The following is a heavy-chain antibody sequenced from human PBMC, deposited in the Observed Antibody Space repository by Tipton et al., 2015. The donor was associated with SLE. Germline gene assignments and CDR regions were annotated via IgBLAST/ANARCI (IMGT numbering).Heavy chain of an antibody. CDR3: ARHRSLFGYDY. J-gene: IGHJ4*02. D-gene: IGHD3-3*01. V-gene: IGHV3-74*01. CDR1: GFTFSRNW. CDR2: INSDGSST. Sequence: SLRLSCVASGFTFSRNWMHWVRQAPGKGLVWLSRINSDGSSTIYSDVVKGRFTISRDNAKNALYLQMNSLRAEDTAVYYCARHRSLFGYDYWGQGTLVTVSS.